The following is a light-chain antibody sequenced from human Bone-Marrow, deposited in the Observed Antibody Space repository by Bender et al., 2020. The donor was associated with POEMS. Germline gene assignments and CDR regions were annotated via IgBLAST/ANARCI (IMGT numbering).Light chain of an antibody. CDR1: RSNIGTAYA. J-gene: IGLJ3*02. V-gene: IGLV1-50*01. Sequence: QSVLTQPPSVSGAPGQRVTISCTGSRSNIGTAYAVNWYQQLPGRAPTLLIHGNSIRPSGVPDRFSGSRSGTSASLAISGLQSEDEADYYCAVWDDSLNGWVFGGGTKLTVL. CDR2: GNS. CDR3: AVWDDSLNGWV.